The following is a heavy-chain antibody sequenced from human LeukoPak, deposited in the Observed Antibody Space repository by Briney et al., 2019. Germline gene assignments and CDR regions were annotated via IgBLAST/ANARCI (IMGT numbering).Heavy chain of an antibody. J-gene: IGHJ4*02. CDR1: GFTFSSYA. CDR2: INSDGSST. Sequence: PGGSLRLSCAASGFTFSSYAMSWVRQAPGKGLEWVSRINSDGSSTRCADSVKGRFTISRDNAKNTMYLQMNSLRAEDTAIYYCAGRDCTNGLCQFDYWGQGTLVTVSS. CDR3: AGRDCTNGLCQFDY. V-gene: IGHV3-74*01. D-gene: IGHD2-8*01.